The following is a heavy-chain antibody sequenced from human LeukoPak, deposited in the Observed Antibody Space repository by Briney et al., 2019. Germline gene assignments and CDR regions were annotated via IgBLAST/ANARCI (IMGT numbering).Heavy chain of an antibody. CDR1: GGSISSYY. D-gene: IGHD3-22*01. V-gene: IGHV4-59*01. J-gene: IGHJ4*02. CDR2: IYYSGST. Sequence: SETLSLTCTVSGGSISSYYWSWIRQPPGKGLEWIGYIYYSGSTNYNPSLKSRVTISVDTSKNQFSLKLSSVTAADTAVYYCARDRYYYGSSGYDYWGQGTLVTVSS. CDR3: ARDRYYYGSSGYDY.